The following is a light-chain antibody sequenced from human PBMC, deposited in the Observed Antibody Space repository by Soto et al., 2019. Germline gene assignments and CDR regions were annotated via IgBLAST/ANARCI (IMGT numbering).Light chain of an antibody. Sequence: EIVLTQSPGTLSLSPGERATLSCRASQSVSSSYLAWYQQIPGQAPRLLIYGASSRATGIPDRFSGSGSGTDFTLTISRLEPEDFAVYYCQQCDSSPRTFGQGTKVDIK. CDR1: QSVSSSY. CDR3: QQCDSSPRT. V-gene: IGKV3-20*01. J-gene: IGKJ1*01. CDR2: GAS.